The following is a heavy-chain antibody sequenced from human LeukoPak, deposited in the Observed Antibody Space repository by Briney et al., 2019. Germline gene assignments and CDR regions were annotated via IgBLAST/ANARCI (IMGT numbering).Heavy chain of an antibody. D-gene: IGHD2-2*01. V-gene: IGHV5-51*01. CDR3: ARLGYCSGANCYAPSHY. CDR2: IYPGDSDT. Sequence: PGESLKISCKGSGYTFTNYWIGWVRQMPGKGLEWMGIIYPGDSDTKYSPSFQGQVTISADKSINTAYLQWISLKASDTAIYYCARLGYCSGANCYAPSHYWGQGTLVTVSS. J-gene: IGHJ4*02. CDR1: GYTFTNYW.